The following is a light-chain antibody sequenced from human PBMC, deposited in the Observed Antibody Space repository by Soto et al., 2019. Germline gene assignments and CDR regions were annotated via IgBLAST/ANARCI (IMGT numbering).Light chain of an antibody. CDR1: QTISSSY. J-gene: IGKJ2*01. CDR2: GAS. CDR3: QQYGGSPPYT. V-gene: IGKV3-20*01. Sequence: VLTQSPGTLSLSPGERATISCRASQTISSSYLAWYQHKPGQAPRLLIYGASSTAARIPHRFSGSGSGTDFPLTISRLEPEDCGVYYCQQYGGSPPYTFGQGTRLEIK.